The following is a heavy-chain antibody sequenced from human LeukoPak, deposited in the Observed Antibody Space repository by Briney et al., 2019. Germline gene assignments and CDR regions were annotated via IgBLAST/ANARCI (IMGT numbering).Heavy chain of an antibody. Sequence: GGSLRLSCAASGFTFDDYAMHWVRQAPGKGLEWVSGISWNSGSIGYADPVKGRFTISRDNAKNSLYLQMNSLRAEDTALYYCAKDALTYYYGSGVGYYFDYWGQGTLVTVSS. D-gene: IGHD3-10*01. CDR3: AKDALTYYYGSGVGYYFDY. CDR2: ISWNSGSI. V-gene: IGHV3-9*01. J-gene: IGHJ4*02. CDR1: GFTFDDYA.